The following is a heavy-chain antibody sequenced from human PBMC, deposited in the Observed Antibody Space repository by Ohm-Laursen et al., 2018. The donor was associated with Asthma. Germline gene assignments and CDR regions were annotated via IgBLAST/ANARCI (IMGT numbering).Heavy chain of an antibody. CDR3: AGDVWRYYDMDY. D-gene: IGHD3-9*01. CDR2: ISYDGSNK. V-gene: IGHV3-30*04. CDR1: GFTFSSYA. J-gene: IGHJ4*02. Sequence: SLRLSCTASGFTFSSYAMHWVRQAPGKGLEWVAVISYDGSNKYYADSVKGRFTISRDNSKNTLYLQMNSLRAEDTAVYYCAGDVWRYYDMDYWGQGTLVTVSS.